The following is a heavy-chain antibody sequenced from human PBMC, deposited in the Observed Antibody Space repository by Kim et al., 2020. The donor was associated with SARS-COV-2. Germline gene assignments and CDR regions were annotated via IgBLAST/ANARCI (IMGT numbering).Heavy chain of an antibody. CDR3: ARHLGGHHVTTGTTLLGDYYYGMDV. J-gene: IGHJ6*02. CDR2: IYPGDSDT. V-gene: IGHV5-51*01. CDR1: GYSFTSYW. D-gene: IGHD1-1*01. Sequence: GESLKISCKGSGYSFTSYWIGWVRQMPGKGLEWMGIIYPGDSDTRYSPSFQGQVTISADKSISTAYLQWSSLKASDTAMYYCARHLGGHHVTTGTTLLGDYYYGMDVWGQGTTVTVSS.